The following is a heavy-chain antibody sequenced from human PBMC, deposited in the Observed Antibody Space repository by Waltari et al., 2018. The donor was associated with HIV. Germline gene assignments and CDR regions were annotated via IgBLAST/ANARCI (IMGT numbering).Heavy chain of an antibody. Sequence: QVQLQESGPGLVKPSETLSLTCTVSGGSISGYYWSWIRQPPGKGLEWIGYIYYSGSTNYNPSLKSRVTISLDTSKNQFSLKLSSVTAADTAVYYCGGVGIETYHYYGTDVWGQGTTVTVSS. CDR2: IYYSGST. CDR3: GGVGIETYHYYGTDV. J-gene: IGHJ6*02. CDR1: GGSISGYY. D-gene: IGHD1-20*01. V-gene: IGHV4-59*01.